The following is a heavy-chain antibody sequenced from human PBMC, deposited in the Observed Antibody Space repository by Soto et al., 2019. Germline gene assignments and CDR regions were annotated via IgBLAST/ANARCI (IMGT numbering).Heavy chain of an antibody. CDR1: GDSVSSNTAA. CDR2: TYYRSKWDN. V-gene: IGHV6-1*01. J-gene: IGHJ4*02. CDR3: ARDLYTGSWVTFDY. Sequence: QVQLQQSGPGLVKPSQTLSLTCAISGDSVSSNTAAWNWIRQFPSRGLEWLGRTYYRSKWDNDYALSVKSRITTNPDTSKNQFSLQLNSVTPDDTAVYYCARDLYTGSWVTFDYWGQGILVTVSS. D-gene: IGHD6-13*01.